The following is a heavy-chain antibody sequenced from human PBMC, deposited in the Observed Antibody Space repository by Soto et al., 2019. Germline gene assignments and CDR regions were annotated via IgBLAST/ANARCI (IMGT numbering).Heavy chain of an antibody. CDR1: GYTFASYA. Sequence: GASVKVSCKASGYTFASYAISWMRQAPGQGLEWMGWISTYNGNTNYAQKLQGRVTMTTDTSTSTAYMELRSLRSDDTAVYYCARDPPPPDYWGQGTLVTVSS. J-gene: IGHJ4*02. CDR3: ARDPPPPDY. V-gene: IGHV1-18*01. CDR2: ISTYNGNT.